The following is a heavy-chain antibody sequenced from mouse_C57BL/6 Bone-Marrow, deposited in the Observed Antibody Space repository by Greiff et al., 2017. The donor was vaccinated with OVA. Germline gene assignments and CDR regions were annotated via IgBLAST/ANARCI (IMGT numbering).Heavy chain of an antibody. CDR3: ARGLLRYFDV. D-gene: IGHD2-3*01. CDR2: ISSGGSYT. Sequence: EVMLVESGGDLVKPGGSLKLSCAASGFTFSSYGMSWVRQTPDKRLEWVATISSGGSYTYYPDSVKGRFTISRDNAKNTLYLQMSSLKSEDTAMYYCARGLLRYFDVWGTGTTVTVSS. J-gene: IGHJ1*03. V-gene: IGHV5-6*01. CDR1: GFTFSSYG.